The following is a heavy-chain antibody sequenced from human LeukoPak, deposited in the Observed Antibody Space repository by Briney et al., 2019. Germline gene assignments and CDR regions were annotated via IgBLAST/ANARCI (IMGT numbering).Heavy chain of an antibody. V-gene: IGHV3-48*03. J-gene: IGHJ4*02. CDR3: ARVSLAAPEVY. CDR2: ISSSGSTI. D-gene: IGHD6-13*01. CDR1: GFTFSSYE. Sequence: PGGSLRLSCAASGFTFSSYEMNWVRQAPGKGLEWVSYISSSGSTIYYADSVKGRFTISRDNAKNSLYLQMNSLRAEDTAVYYCARVSLAAPEVYWGQGTLVTVSS.